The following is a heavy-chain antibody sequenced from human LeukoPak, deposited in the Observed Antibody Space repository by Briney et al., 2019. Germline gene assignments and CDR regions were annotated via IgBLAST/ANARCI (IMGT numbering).Heavy chain of an antibody. D-gene: IGHD3-3*01. J-gene: IGHJ4*02. CDR3: ASSIMIFGVVTGYY. CDR1: GGSISSSSYY. Sequence: SSETLSLTCTVPGGSISSSSYYWGWIRQPPGKGLEWIGSIYYSGSTYYNPSLKSRVTISVDTSKNQFSLKLSSLTAADTAVYYCASSIMIFGVVTGYYWVQGTLVTVSS. V-gene: IGHV4-39*01. CDR2: IYYSGST.